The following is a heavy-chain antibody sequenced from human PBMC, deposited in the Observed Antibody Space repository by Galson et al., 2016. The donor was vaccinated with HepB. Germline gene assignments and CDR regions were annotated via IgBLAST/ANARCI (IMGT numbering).Heavy chain of an antibody. Sequence: SVKVSCKASGYTFANYYMHWVRQAPGQGLEWMGMINPSGDSTNYAQKFQDRVTMTRDRSTNTVYMELSSLRSDDTAVYYCARDPSLESEDNWFDPWGQGTLVTVSS. CDR2: INPSGDST. CDR1: GYTFANYY. CDR3: ARDPSLESEDNWFDP. V-gene: IGHV1-46*01. D-gene: IGHD2-15*01. J-gene: IGHJ5*02.